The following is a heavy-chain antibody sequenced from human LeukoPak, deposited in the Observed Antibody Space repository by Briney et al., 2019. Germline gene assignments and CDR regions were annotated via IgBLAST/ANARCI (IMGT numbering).Heavy chain of an antibody. CDR3: ARDRRGEKDFDV. Sequence: GGSLRLSCAASGISVSNDCMSWVRQAPGKRLEWVSAIYADGYTRDAASVKGRFSISRHNSKNTVYLQMDNLRPEDTAVYYCARDRRGEKDFDVWGPGTMVTVSS. J-gene: IGHJ3*01. CDR1: GISVSNDC. V-gene: IGHV3-53*04. CDR2: IYADGYT.